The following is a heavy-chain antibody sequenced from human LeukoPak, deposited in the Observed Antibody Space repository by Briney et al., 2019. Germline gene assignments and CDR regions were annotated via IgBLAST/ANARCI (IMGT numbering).Heavy chain of an antibody. V-gene: IGHV1-69*13. D-gene: IGHD3-10*01. CDR3: ARSGELYYYGMDV. J-gene: IGHJ6*02. CDR2: IIPIFGTA. Sequence: ASVKVSCKASGGTFSSYAISWVRQAPGQGLEWMGGIIPIFGTANYAQKFQGRVTITADESTSTAYMELSSLRSEDTAVYYCARSGELYYYGMDVWGQGTTVTVSS. CDR1: GGTFSSYA.